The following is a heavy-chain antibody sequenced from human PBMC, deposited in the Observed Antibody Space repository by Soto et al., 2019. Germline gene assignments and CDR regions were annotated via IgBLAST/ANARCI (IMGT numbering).Heavy chain of an antibody. V-gene: IGHV2-5*02. CDR3: AHRAFDHYEILTVLYY. CDR1: GFSLSTRGVG. D-gene: IGHD3-9*01. J-gene: IGHJ4*02. CDR2: IYWDGDR. Sequence: QITLKESGTTLVKPTQALTLTCTVSGFSLSTRGVGVGWIRQPPGKALEWLALIYWDGDRHYSPSLKNRLTITKDTSKKQVVLTMSNMDPVDTATYYCAHRAFDHYEILTVLYYWGQGTLVTVSS.